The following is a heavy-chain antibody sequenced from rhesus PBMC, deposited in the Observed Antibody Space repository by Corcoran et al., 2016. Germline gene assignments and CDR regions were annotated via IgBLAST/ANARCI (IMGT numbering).Heavy chain of an antibody. D-gene: IGHD6-25*01. J-gene: IGHJ4*01. V-gene: IGHV5-2*01. CDR2: FDPSDADT. CDR3: AKEGRQLEQDY. CDR1: GYSITSYW. Sequence: EVQLVQSGAAVKRPGESPKISCKTSGYSITSYWISWVRQMAGKGLVWMEAFDPSDADTRYSPSFQGQVTISADKSISTTYLQWSSLKASDSATYYCAKEGRQLEQDYWGQGVLVTVSS.